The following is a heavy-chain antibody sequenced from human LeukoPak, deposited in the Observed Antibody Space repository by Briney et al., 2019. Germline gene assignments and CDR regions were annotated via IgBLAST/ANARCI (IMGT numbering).Heavy chain of an antibody. D-gene: IGHD3-3*01. CDR1: AYSISSDYY. V-gene: IGHV4-38-2*02. CDR2: MHHSGST. CDR3: ARKEWVPYYFDY. J-gene: IGHJ4*02. Sequence: SETLPLTCTVSAYSISSDYYWGWIRQPPGKGLEWIGSMHHSGSTYYNPSLKSRVTISLDTSKNQFSLKLSSVTAADTAVYHCARKEWVPYYFDYWGQGALVTVSS.